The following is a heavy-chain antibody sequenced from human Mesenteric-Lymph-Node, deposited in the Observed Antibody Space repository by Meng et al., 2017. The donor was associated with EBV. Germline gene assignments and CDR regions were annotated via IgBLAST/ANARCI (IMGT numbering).Heavy chain of an antibody. CDR3: ARDLGMITFGGASDY. CDR1: GYTFTNYG. J-gene: IGHJ4*02. CDR2: ISAYNGNT. D-gene: IGHD3-16*01. V-gene: IGHV1-18*01. Sequence: GKLVKLGREGKKPGAAVKGSCKASGYTFTNYGIIWVRQAPGQGLEWMGWISAYNGNTNYAQKLQGRVTMTTDTSRSTAYMELRSLRSDDTALYYCARDLGMITFGGASDYWGQGTLVTVSS.